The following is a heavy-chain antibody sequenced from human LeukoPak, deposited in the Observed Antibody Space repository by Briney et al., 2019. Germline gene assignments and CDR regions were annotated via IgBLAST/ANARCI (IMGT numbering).Heavy chain of an antibody. Sequence: QPGRSLRLSCAASGFTFSSYGIHWVRQAPGKGLEWVAVISYDGSNKYYADSVKGRFTISRDNSKNALHLQMNSLRVEDTAIYYCAKYGHCGGTSCYRYFDSWGQGTLVTVSS. CDR2: ISYDGSNK. J-gene: IGHJ4*02. D-gene: IGHD2-2*01. CDR1: GFTFSSYG. CDR3: AKYGHCGGTSCYRYFDS. V-gene: IGHV3-30*18.